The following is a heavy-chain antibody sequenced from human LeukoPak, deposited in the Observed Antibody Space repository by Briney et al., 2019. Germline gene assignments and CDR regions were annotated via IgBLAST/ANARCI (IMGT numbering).Heavy chain of an antibody. CDR3: ANPREGLRNLRAFGY. Sequence: SETLSLTCSVSGASISSGSNYWGWIRQPPGKTLEWIGSIYSSGSTYYNSSLQSRVIIVIDTPKNHFSLKLSSVTAADTAVYYRANPREGLRNLRAFGYWGQGTLVTVSS. CDR1: GASISSGSNY. CDR2: IYSSGST. D-gene: IGHD1-26*01. V-gene: IGHV4-39*07. J-gene: IGHJ4*02.